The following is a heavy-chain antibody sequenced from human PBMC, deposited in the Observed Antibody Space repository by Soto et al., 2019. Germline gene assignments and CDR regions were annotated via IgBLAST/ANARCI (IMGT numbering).Heavy chain of an antibody. CDR1: GFTFSSYG. D-gene: IGHD6-13*01. Sequence: SLRLSCAASGFTFSSYGMHWFRQSPGKVLEWVAVIWYDGSNKYYADSVKGRFTISRDNSKNTLYLQMNSLRAEDTAVYYCARERYIAAAGDGDYYYYGMDVLGQGTTVTVSS. CDR2: IWYDGSNK. J-gene: IGHJ6*01. CDR3: ARERYIAAAGDGDYYYYGMDV. V-gene: IGHV3-33*01.